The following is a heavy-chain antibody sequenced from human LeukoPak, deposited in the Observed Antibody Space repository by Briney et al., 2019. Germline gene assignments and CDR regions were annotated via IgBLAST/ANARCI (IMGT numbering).Heavy chain of an antibody. V-gene: IGHV4-39*07. CDR2: IYYSGST. D-gene: IGHD3-10*01. Sequence: SETLSLTCTVSGGSISSSSYYWGWIRQPPGKGLEWIGSIYYSGSTYYNPSLKSRVTISVDTSKNQFSLKLSSVTAADTAVYYCAREPPPQTTMVRGVINDYWGQGTLVTVSS. J-gene: IGHJ4*02. CDR1: GGSISSSSYY. CDR3: AREPPPQTTMVRGVINDY.